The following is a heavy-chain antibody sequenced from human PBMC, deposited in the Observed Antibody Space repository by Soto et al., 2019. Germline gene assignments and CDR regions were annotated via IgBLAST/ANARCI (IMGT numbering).Heavy chain of an antibody. D-gene: IGHD3-22*01. V-gene: IGHV1-2*02. CDR2: INPNSGGT. CDR3: ARDVYDSSGYPDY. CDR1: GYTLTSYY. J-gene: IGHJ4*02. Sequence: ASVKVSCKHSGYTLTSYYMHWVRQAPGQGLEWMGWINPNSGGTNYAQKFQGRVTVTRDTSISTAYMELSRLGSDDTAVYYCARDVYDSSGYPDYWGQGNLVTVSA.